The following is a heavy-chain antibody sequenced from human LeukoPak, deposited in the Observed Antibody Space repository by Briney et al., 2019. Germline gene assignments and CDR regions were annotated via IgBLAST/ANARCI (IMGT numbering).Heavy chain of an antibody. CDR1: GESFSGYY. J-gene: IGHJ4*02. CDR3: ARGAGYCTSTTCPSLDY. Sequence: SETLSLTCAVYGESFSGYYWSRIRQPPGKGLEWIGEINNSGSTNHNPSLTSRVTISADTTKKQFSLKLSSVTAADTAVYYCARGAGYCTSTTCPSLDYWGQGTLVTVSS. CDR2: INNSGST. D-gene: IGHD2-2*01. V-gene: IGHV4-34*01.